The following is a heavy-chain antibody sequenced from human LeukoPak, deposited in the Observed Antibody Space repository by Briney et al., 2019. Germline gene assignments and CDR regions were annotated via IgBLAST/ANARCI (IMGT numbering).Heavy chain of an antibody. CDR1: GDSVSSNSAA. Sequence: SQTVSLTCAISGDSVSSNSAAWNWIRQSPSRGLEWLGRTYYRSKWYNDYAVSVKRRITISPATSKNQFSLQLNSVTPQYTAVYYCARGGFYILTGLHPFDYWGQRTLVTASS. D-gene: IGHD3-9*01. V-gene: IGHV6-1*01. CDR2: TYYRSKWYN. J-gene: IGHJ4*02. CDR3: ARGGFYILTGLHPFDY.